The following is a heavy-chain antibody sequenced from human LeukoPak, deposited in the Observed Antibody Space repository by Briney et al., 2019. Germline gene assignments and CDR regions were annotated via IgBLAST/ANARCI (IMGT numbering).Heavy chain of an antibody. J-gene: IGHJ4*02. Sequence: SETLSLTCTVSGGSISSYYWSWIRQPPGKGLEWIGYIYYSGSTNYNPSLKSRVTISVDTSKNQFSLKLSSVTAADTAVYYCATSSMVRGSDYWGQGTLVTVSP. CDR1: GGSISSYY. CDR3: ATSSMVRGSDY. D-gene: IGHD3-10*01. CDR2: IYYSGST. V-gene: IGHV4-59*08.